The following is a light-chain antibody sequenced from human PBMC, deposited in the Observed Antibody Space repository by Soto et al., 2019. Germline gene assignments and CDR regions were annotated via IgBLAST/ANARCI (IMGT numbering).Light chain of an antibody. V-gene: IGKV1-5*01. CDR1: QDISIW. Sequence: DIQVTQSPSTLSASAGDRVTITCRASQDISIWLAWYQQKPGKAPDLLIYDASSLESGVPSRFSGSGSGTDFTLTISGLQPDDSATYYCQQYQTLWTFGQGTKVEIK. J-gene: IGKJ1*01. CDR3: QQYQTLWT. CDR2: DAS.